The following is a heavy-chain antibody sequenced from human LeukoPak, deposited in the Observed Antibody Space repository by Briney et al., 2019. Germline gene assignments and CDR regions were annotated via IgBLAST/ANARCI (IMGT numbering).Heavy chain of an antibody. CDR1: GFTVSSNY. CDR3: TTDYGSGKIFDY. Sequence: GGSLRLPCAASGFTVSSNYMSWVRQAPGKGLEWVAVISSDGSSKYYADSVKGRFTISRDNSKNTLYLQMNSLKTEDTAVYYCTTDYGSGKIFDYWGQGTLVTVSS. J-gene: IGHJ4*02. CDR2: ISSDGSSK. V-gene: IGHV3-30-3*01. D-gene: IGHD3-10*01.